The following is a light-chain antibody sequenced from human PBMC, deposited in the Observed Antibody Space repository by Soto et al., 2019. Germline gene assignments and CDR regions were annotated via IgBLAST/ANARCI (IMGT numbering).Light chain of an antibody. Sequence: ELVLTQSPGTLSMSPGERATLSFRASQSVPSTYLAWYQQKPGQAPRLLIYGASSSATGIPDRVSGSASATDFTLTIDSLVHEDFVVYCCQQYGSSSMFPFGQRTNRAI. V-gene: IGKV3-20*01. CDR1: QSVPSTY. CDR3: QQYGSSSMFP. CDR2: GAS. J-gene: IGKJ2*01.